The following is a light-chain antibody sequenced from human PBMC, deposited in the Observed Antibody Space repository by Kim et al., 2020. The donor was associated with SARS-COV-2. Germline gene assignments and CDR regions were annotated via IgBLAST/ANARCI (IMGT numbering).Light chain of an antibody. CDR2: AAS. J-gene: IGKJ1*01. V-gene: IGKV1-39*01. Sequence: DIQMTQSPSSLSASVGDRVTITCRASQSISSYLNWYQQKPGKAPKLLIYAASSLQSGVPSRFSGSGSGTEFTLSISSLQPEDFATYYCQQSYSSFTWTFGQGTKVDIK. CDR3: QQSYSSFTWT. CDR1: QSISSY.